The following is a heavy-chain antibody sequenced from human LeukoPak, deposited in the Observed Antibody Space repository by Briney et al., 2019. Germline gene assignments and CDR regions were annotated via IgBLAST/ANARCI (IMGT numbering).Heavy chain of an antibody. V-gene: IGHV5-51*01. CDR3: ARQGTGDSFDI. D-gene: IGHD1-1*01. CDR1: GXTFTTYC. Sequence: GESLKISFKGSGXTFTTYCIGWVRQMPGKGLEWMGIVYPGDSDSRYSPSFQGQVTFSADKSISTAYLQWSSLKASDTAMYYCARQGTGDSFDIWGQGTMVTVSS. J-gene: IGHJ3*02. CDR2: VYPGDSDS.